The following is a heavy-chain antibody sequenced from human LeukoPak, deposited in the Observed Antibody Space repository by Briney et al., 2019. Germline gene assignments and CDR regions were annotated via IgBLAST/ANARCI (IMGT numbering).Heavy chain of an antibody. D-gene: IGHD4-23*01. Sequence: SETLSLTCTVSGGSISSSSYYWGWLRQPQGKGREWIGSIYYSGSTYYNPSLKTRVTISVDMSKNQFSLKLSSVTAADTAVYYCARRLGRDYGGNSVHAFDIWGQGTMVTVSS. CDR3: ARRLGRDYGGNSVHAFDI. CDR2: IYYSGST. J-gene: IGHJ3*02. CDR1: GGSISSSSYY. V-gene: IGHV4-39*01.